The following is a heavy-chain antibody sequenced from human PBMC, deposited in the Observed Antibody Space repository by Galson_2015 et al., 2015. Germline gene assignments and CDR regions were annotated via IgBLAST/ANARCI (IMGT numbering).Heavy chain of an antibody. CDR1: GGSFSGYY. V-gene: IGHV4-34*01. D-gene: IGHD6-6*01. CDR3: ARRRRAAPQDLDY. Sequence: SETLSLTCAVYGGSFSGYYWSWIRQPPGKGPEWIGEINHSGSTNYNPSLKSRVTISVDTSKNQFSLKLSSVTAADTAVYYCARRRRAAPQDLDYWGQGTLVTVSS. J-gene: IGHJ4*02. CDR2: INHSGST.